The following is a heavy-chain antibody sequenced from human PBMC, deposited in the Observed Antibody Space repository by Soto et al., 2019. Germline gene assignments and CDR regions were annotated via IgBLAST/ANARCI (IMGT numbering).Heavy chain of an antibody. CDR3: ARDVGPGYCSSTSCFLDY. J-gene: IGHJ4*02. D-gene: IGHD2-2*01. Sequence: GGSLRLSCAASGFIFSSYAMHWVRQAPGKGLEWVAVISYDGSNKYYADSVKGRFTISRDNSKNTLYLQMNSLRAEDTAVYYCARDVGPGYCSSTSCFLDYWGQGTLVTVSS. CDR1: GFIFSSYA. CDR2: ISYDGSNK. V-gene: IGHV3-30*04.